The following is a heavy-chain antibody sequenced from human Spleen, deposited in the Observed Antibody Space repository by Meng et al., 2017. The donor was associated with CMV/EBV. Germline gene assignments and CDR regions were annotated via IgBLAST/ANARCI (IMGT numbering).Heavy chain of an antibody. Sequence: ASVKVSCKASGYTFTSYYMHWVRQAPGQGLEWMGIINPSGGSTNYAQKFKGRVTMTRDTSKNTVYMELSSLRSDDTAVYYCARDTSRIVGATTLGYWGQGTLVTVSS. CDR1: GYTFTSYY. V-gene: IGHV1-46*01. J-gene: IGHJ4*02. CDR2: INPSGGST. CDR3: ARDTSRIVGATTLGY. D-gene: IGHD1-26*01.